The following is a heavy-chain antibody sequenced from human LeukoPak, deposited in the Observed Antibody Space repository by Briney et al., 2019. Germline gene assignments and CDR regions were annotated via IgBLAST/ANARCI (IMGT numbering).Heavy chain of an antibody. CDR3: AKVTYGSGTYGAFDY. D-gene: IGHD3-10*01. CDR2: IRGTGTST. Sequence: GGTLRLSCAASGFTFSSYGMSWVRQAPGKGLEWVSAIRGTGTSTYYADSVKGRFTISRDNSKNTLYLQMNSLRAEDTAVYYCAKVTYGSGTYGAFDYWGQGTLVTVSS. CDR1: GFTFSSYG. V-gene: IGHV3-23*01. J-gene: IGHJ4*02.